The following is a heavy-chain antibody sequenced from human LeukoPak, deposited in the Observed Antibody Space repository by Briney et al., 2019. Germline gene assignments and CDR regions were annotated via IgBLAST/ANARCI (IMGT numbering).Heavy chain of an antibody. V-gene: IGHV4-59*08. CDR3: ARLGADGYNSAEYFQH. CDR2: IYYSGST. J-gene: IGHJ1*01. CDR1: GGSLSSYY. Sequence: SETLSLTCTVSGGSLSSYYWSWIRQPPGKGLEWIGYIYYSGSTNYNPSLKSRVTISVDTSKNQFSLKLSSVTAADTAVYYCARLGADGYNSAEYFQHWGQGTLVTVSS. D-gene: IGHD5-24*01.